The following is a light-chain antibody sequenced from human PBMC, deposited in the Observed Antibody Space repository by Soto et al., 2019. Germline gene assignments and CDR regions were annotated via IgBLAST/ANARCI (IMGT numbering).Light chain of an antibody. CDR1: QTVTNTY. J-gene: IGKJ4*02. CDR2: CAS. CDR3: QQYGTLPPT. V-gene: IGKV3-20*01. Sequence: EIVLTQSPGTLSLSPGERATLSCRASQTVTNTYLAWYQKKSGQAPKFLIYCASNRATGIPDRFSGSGSGTNFTRTISRVEPEDFAVYYCQQYGTLPPTFGGGTKGEI.